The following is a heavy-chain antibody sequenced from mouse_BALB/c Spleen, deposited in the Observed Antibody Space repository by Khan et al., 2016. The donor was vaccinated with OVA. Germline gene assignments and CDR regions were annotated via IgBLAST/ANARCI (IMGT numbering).Heavy chain of an antibody. Sequence: QVQLKESGAELVKPGASVTLSCKASGYIFTSYYLYWVKQRPGQGLDWIGGINPNHEYSIFNEKVKNKATLTVEKSSSTAFLQLSSMTSEDSEVYYCARTGYGNPFAYWGQGTLVTVSA. J-gene: IGHJ3*01. V-gene: IGHV1S81*02. CDR1: GYIFTSYY. D-gene: IGHD2-1*01. CDR2: INPNHEYS. CDR3: ARTGYGNPFAY.